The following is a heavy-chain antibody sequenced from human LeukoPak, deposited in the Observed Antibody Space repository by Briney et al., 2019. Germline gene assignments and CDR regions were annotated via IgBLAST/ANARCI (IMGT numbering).Heavy chain of an antibody. D-gene: IGHD4-17*01. J-gene: IGHJ6*02. Sequence: SETLSLTCTVSGGSISSYYWSWIRQPPGKGLEWIGYIYYSGSTNYNPSLKSRVTISVDTSKNQLSLKLSSVTAADTAVYYCARHTVTRYYYYGMDVWGQGTTVTVSS. CDR3: ARHTVTRYYYYGMDV. V-gene: IGHV4-59*01. CDR1: GGSISSYY. CDR2: IYYSGST.